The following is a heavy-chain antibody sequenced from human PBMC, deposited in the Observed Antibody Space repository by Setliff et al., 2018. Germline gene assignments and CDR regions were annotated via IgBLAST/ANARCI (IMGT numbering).Heavy chain of an antibody. J-gene: IGHJ4*02. V-gene: IGHV3-23*01. CDR3: ARAREFGGGSYPTNFDY. Sequence: GSLRLSCAASGFTFRDYAIDWVRQAPGKGLEWVSTITGKDFSAYCADSVTGRFTISRDNAKNSLYLQMNSLRAEDTAVYYCARAREFGGGSYPTNFDYWGQGTLVTVSS. D-gene: IGHD1-26*01. CDR2: ITGKDFSA. CDR1: GFTFRDYA.